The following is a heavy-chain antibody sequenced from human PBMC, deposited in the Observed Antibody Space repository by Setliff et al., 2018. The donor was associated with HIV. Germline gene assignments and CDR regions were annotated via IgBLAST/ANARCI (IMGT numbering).Heavy chain of an antibody. CDR3: ARWCAAAGCYPAIYHFDS. D-gene: IGHD2-2*01. V-gene: IGHV1-3*04. Sequence: ASVMVSCKASGYTFSEYAIHWVRQAPGQRLEWMGRIDTDNGYRRYSPKLQGSVTITKDTSANTAYMELRGLRSEDTAVYYCARWCAAAGCYPAIYHFDSWGQGTLVTVSS. J-gene: IGHJ4*02. CDR1: GYTFSEYA. CDR2: IDTDNGYR.